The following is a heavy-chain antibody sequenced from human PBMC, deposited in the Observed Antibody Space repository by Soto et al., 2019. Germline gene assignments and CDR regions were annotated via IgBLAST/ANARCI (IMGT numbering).Heavy chain of an antibody. CDR1: GFTFSNKW. D-gene: IGHD2-21*01. CDR3: VRDCEGF. V-gene: IGHV3-74*01. Sequence: PGECLKRAGSASGFTFSNKWMDLVCRSSVWWLVRVSRKNPNGSYVNLVDAVKGRFTVSRDNAKKMLYLQMNNRRGEDAAVYYCVRDCEGFWGQGTLVTVSS. CDR2: KNPNGSYV. J-gene: IGHJ4*02.